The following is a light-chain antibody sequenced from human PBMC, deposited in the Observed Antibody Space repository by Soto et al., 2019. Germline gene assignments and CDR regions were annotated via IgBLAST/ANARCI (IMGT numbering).Light chain of an antibody. CDR2: KAS. Sequence: DIQMTQSPSSLSASVGDRVTITCRASQSISSYLHWYQQKPGKAPKLLIYKASSLESGVPARFSGSGSGTEFTLTISSLQPDDFATYYCQQYNGERVFGQGTKVDIK. J-gene: IGKJ1*01. V-gene: IGKV1-5*03. CDR1: QSISSY. CDR3: QQYNGERV.